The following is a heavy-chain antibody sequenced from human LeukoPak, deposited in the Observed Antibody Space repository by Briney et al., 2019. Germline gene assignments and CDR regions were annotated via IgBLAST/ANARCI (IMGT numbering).Heavy chain of an antibody. Sequence: GASVKVSCKASGYTFTGYYMHWVRQAPGQGLEWMGWINPNSGNTGYAQKFQGRVTMTRNTSISTAYMELSSLRSEDTAVYYCARETAAATHYYYYYYMDVWGKGTTVTVSS. V-gene: IGHV1-8*02. CDR2: INPNSGNT. J-gene: IGHJ6*03. CDR1: GYTFTGYY. CDR3: ARETAAATHYYYYYYMDV. D-gene: IGHD6-13*01.